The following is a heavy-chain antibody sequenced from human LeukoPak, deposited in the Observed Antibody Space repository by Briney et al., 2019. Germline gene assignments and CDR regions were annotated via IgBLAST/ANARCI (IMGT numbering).Heavy chain of an antibody. CDR1: GFTFSSYV. CDR3: ARERSYYDSSGYSFFDY. J-gene: IGHJ4*02. CDR2: ISDSGGRT. Sequence: GGSLRLSCAASGFTFSSYVMSWVRQAPGKGLEWVSSISDSGGRTYYADSVKGRFTISRDNSKNTLYLHMNSLRAEDTAVYYCARERSYYDSSGYSFFDYWGQGTLVTVPT. D-gene: IGHD3-22*01. V-gene: IGHV3-23*01.